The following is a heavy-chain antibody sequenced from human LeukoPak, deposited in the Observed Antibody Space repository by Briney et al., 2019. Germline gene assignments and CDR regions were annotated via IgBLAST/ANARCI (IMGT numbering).Heavy chain of an antibody. D-gene: IGHD6-19*01. Sequence: GGSLRLSCAASGFTVSNYYMSWVRQAPGKGLEWVSVIYSGGSAYSADSVKGRFTMSRGNSQNTLYLQMNSLRAEDTAVYYCARMVTGWPNWIDPWGQGTLVTVSS. J-gene: IGHJ5*02. V-gene: IGHV3-66*01. CDR2: IYSGGSA. CDR3: ARMVTGWPNWIDP. CDR1: GFTVSNYY.